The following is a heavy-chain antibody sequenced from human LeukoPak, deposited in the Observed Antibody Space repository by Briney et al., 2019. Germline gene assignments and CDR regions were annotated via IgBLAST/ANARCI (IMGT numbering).Heavy chain of an antibody. CDR1: GFTFGSCA. D-gene: IGHD3-10*01. V-gene: IGHV3-48*02. CDR2: ISGGSSTI. J-gene: IGHJ4*02. Sequence: GGSLRLSCSASGFTFGSCAMHWVRQAPGKGLEWVSYISGGSSTIHYADSVKGRFTISRDNAKNSLYLQMNSLRDEDTAVYYCARDYYVSGTYRFDYWGQGTLATDSS. CDR3: ARDYYVSGTYRFDY.